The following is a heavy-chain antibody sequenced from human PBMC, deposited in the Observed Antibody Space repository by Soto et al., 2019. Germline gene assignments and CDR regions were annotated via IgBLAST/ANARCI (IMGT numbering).Heavy chain of an antibody. Sequence: LEILSLTCTVSGGSISSYYLSWIRQPPGKGLEWIGYIYHSGSTYYNPSLKSRVTISVDRSKNQFSLKLSSVTAADTAVYYCARASTTVTTLDYWGQGTLVTVSS. D-gene: IGHD4-17*01. CDR2: IYHSGST. V-gene: IGHV4-59*12. J-gene: IGHJ4*02. CDR3: ARASTTVTTLDY. CDR1: GGSISSYY.